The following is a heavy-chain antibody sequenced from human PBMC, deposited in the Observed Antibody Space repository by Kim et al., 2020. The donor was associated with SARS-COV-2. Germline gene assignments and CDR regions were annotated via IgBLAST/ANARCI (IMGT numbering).Heavy chain of an antibody. D-gene: IGHD5-12*01. Sequence: SETLSPTCTVSGGSISSYYWSWIRQPPGKGLEWIGYIYYSGSTNYNPSLKSRVTISVDTSKNQFSLKLSSVTAADTAVYYCARSVEMATMRGGILDLDI. V-gene: IGHV4-59*01. CDR1: GGSISSYY. CDR2: IYYSGST. J-gene: IGHJ3*02. CDR3: ARSVEMATMRGGILDLDI.